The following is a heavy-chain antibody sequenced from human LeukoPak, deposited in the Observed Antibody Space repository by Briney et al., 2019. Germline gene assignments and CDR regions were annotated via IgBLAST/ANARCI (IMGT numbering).Heavy chain of an antibody. CDR3: AKDPYGTRYFDY. Sequence: ASVKVSCKASGYTFSAFYIHWVRQAPGQGLEWMGWINPKSGGTNYAQKFQGKITMTRDTSISTAYMELNRLRSDDTAVYYCAKDPYGTRYFDYWGQGTLVTVSS. CDR1: GYTFSAFY. D-gene: IGHD2-2*01. J-gene: IGHJ4*02. V-gene: IGHV1-2*02. CDR2: INPKSGGT.